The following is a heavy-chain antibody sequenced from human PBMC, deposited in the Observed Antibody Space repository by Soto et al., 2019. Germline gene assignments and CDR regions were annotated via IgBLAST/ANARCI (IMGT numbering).Heavy chain of an antibody. J-gene: IGHJ4*02. CDR3: ARGLYCGGGCYSHFDY. D-gene: IGHD2-21*02. CDR2: IIPIFGTT. V-gene: IGHV1-69*01. CDR1: GGTFSNYP. Sequence: VQLVQSGAEVKKPGSSVKVSCKASGGTFSNYPFIWVRQAPGQGLDWMGGIIPIFGTTDYGQRFQGRVTITADESTNTAYMELSSLRSADTAVYYCARGLYCGGGCYSHFDYWGQGTLVTVSS.